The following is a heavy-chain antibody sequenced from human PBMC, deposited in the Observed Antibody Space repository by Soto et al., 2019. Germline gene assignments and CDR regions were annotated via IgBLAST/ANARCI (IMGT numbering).Heavy chain of an antibody. V-gene: IGHV4-4*07. J-gene: IGHJ5*02. D-gene: IGHD1-1*01. CDR3: VRDGTKTLRDWFDP. CDR1: GASISGFY. CDR2: IYATGTT. Sequence: SETLSLTCTVSGASISGFYWSWIRKSAGKGLEWIGRIYATGTTDYNPSLKSRVMMSVVTSKKQFSLKLRSVTAADTAVYYCVRDGTKTLRDWFDPWGRGISVTVSS.